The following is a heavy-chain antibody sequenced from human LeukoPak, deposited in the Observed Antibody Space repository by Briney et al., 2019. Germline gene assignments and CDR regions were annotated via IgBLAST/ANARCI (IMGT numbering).Heavy chain of an antibody. D-gene: IGHD3-3*01. V-gene: IGHV4-59*01. CDR3: ARAHVTIFGVVSNWFDP. Sequence: SETLSLTCTVSGGSISSYYWSWIRQPPGKGLEWIGYIYYSGSINYNPSLKSRVTISVDTSKNQFSLKLSSVTAADTAVYYCARAHVTIFGVVSNWFDPWGQGTLVTVSS. CDR1: GGSISSYY. J-gene: IGHJ5*02. CDR2: IYYSGSI.